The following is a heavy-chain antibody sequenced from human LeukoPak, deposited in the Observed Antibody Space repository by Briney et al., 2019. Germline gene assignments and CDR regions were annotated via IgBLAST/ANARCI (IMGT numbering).Heavy chain of an antibody. J-gene: IGHJ4*02. CDR1: GFSFSDYS. V-gene: IGHV3-48*02. CDR2: ISPSGSTI. Sequence: TGGSLRLSCAASGFSFSDYSMNWVRQAPGKGLEWLSYISPSGSTIYYADSVRGRFTISRDNPKNSLYLQMSSLRDGDTAVYYCARVWGIQLWLSFDCWGQGTLVTVSS. D-gene: IGHD5-18*01. CDR3: ARVWGIQLWLSFDC.